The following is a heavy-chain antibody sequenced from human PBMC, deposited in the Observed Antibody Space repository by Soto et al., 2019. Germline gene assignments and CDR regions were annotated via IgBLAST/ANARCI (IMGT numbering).Heavy chain of an antibody. D-gene: IGHD6-6*01. CDR3: ARGGSSSDNGMDV. J-gene: IGHJ6*02. Sequence: EVQLVESGGGLVQPGGSLRLSCAASGCSFSTYSMNWVRQAPGKGLEWVAYISSRSYTIYYIDSVKGRFTISSDNAKSSLYLQMNSLRDEDTGVYYCARGGSSSDNGMDVWGQGTTVTVSS. V-gene: IGHV3-48*02. CDR2: ISSRSYTI. CDR1: GCSFSTYS.